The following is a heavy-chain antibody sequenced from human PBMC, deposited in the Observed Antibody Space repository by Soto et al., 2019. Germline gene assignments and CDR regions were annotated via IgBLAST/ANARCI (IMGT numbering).Heavy chain of an antibody. V-gene: IGHV1-69*13. J-gene: IGHJ5*02. CDR2: IIPIFGTA. D-gene: IGHD6-13*01. CDR3: ARSYSLRGIAAAGRAPWFDP. CDR1: GGTFSSYA. Sequence: SVKVSCKASGGTFSSYAISWVRQAPGQGLEWMGGIIPIFGTANYAQKFRGRVTITADESTSTAYMELSSLRSEDTAVYYCARSYSLRGIAAAGRAPWFDPWGQGTLVTVSS.